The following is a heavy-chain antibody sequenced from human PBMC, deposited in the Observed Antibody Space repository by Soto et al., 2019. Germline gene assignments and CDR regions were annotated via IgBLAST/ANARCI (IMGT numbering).Heavy chain of an antibody. CDR2: SNSDGGST. Sequence: PGGPLRLSCSASVFSFSSYWMHWVRQAPGKGLVWFSRSNSDGGSTSYSYSVKGPCPTATDNPKNTLYLQNNSVRADDTAVYYCARIARIAVAEDGGQGTLVNASS. CDR3: ARIARIAVAED. D-gene: IGHD6-19*01. CDR1: VFSFSSYW. J-gene: IGHJ4*02. V-gene: IGHV3-74*01.